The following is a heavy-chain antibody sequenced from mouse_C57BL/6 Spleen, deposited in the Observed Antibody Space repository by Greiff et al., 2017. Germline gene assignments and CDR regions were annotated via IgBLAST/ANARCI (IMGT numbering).Heavy chain of an antibody. D-gene: IGHD3-1*01. J-gene: IGHJ2*01. CDR3: GRSGSSGGDVDY. CDR2: IYPVSGET. CDR1: GYTFTDHI. Sequence: VQLQESGAELASPGASVTLSCKASGYTFTDHIMNWVKKRPGQGLEWIGRIYPVSGETNYNKTFMGKAPFSVDRSSSRVYMVLNSLTSEDPAVYYCGRSGSSGGDVDYWGQGTTLTVSS. V-gene: IGHV1-11*01.